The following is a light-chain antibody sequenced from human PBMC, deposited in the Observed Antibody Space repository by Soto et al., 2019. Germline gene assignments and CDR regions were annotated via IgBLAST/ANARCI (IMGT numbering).Light chain of an antibody. Sequence: EVVMTQSPGTLSVSPGERATLSCRASQSVSGDLAWYQRKPGQAPRLLIYAASTRATGIPARFSGSGSGTEFTLTIGSLQSEDFAIYYCHQYNKWPYTFGPGTKV. CDR1: QSVSGD. CDR3: HQYNKWPYT. J-gene: IGKJ3*01. V-gene: IGKV3-15*01. CDR2: AAS.